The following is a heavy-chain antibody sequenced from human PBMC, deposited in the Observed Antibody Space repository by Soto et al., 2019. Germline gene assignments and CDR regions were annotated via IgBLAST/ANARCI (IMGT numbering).Heavy chain of an antibody. V-gene: IGHV1-2*02. CDR2: INPNSGGT. CDR3: AREEATAGNDCFDY. Sequence: SLKVSCKSSTGNSLHWVLQAPGQGLEWMGWINPNSGGTHYAEQFQGRVTMTWDTSISTVYMELNSLTSDDTAVYYCAREEATAGNDCFDYWGQGTLVNVSA. CDR1: TGNS. D-gene: IGHD6-13*01. J-gene: IGHJ4*02.